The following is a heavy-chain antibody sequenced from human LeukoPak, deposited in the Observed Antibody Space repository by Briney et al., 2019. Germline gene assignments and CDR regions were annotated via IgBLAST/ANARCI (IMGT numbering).Heavy chain of an antibody. CDR1: GFIFSSYG. CDR3: ARAPVLCSSTSCYDQYFDY. V-gene: IGHV3-33*01. J-gene: IGHJ4*02. D-gene: IGHD2-2*01. Sequence: GGSLRLSCAASGFIFSSYGMHWARQAPGKGLEWVAVIWYDGSNKYYADSVKGRFTISRDNSKNTLYLQMNSLRAEDTAVYYCARAPVLCSSTSCYDQYFDYWGQGTLVTVSS. CDR2: IWYDGSNK.